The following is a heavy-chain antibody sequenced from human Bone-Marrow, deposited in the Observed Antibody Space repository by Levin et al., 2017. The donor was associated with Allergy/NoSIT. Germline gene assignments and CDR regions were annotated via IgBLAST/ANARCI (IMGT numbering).Heavy chain of an antibody. CDR2: ISSSGSTI. Sequence: GGSLRLSCAASGFTFSDYYMSWIRQAPGKGLEWVSYISSSGSTIYYADSVKGRFTISRDNAKNSLYLQMNSLRAEDTAVYYCARDRRGDYDFWSGLISPSEDYKMDVWGQGTTVTVSS. CDR1: GFTFSDYY. J-gene: IGHJ6*02. D-gene: IGHD3-3*01. V-gene: IGHV3-11*01. CDR3: ARDRRGDYDFWSGLISPSEDYKMDV.